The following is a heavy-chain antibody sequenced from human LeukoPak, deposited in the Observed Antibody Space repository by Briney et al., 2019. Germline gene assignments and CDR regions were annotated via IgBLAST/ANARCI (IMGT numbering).Heavy chain of an antibody. V-gene: IGHV1-2*02. CDR3: ARESEGVAVAGGRGNWFDP. Sequence: GASVKVSCKASGYTFTGYYMHWVRQAPGQGLEWMGWINPNSGGTNYAQKFQGRVTMTRDTSISTAYMELSRLRSDDTAVYYCARESEGVAVAGGRGNWFDPWGQGTLVTVSS. CDR2: INPNSGGT. D-gene: IGHD6-19*01. J-gene: IGHJ5*02. CDR1: GYTFTGYY.